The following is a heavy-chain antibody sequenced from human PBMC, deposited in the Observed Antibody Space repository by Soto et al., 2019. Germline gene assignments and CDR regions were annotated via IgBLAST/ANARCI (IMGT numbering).Heavy chain of an antibody. CDR2: IIPIFGTA. V-gene: IGHV1-69*13. J-gene: IGHJ6*02. CDR1: GGTFSSYA. CDR3: ARSLVGATPHPYYYYGMDV. Sequence: ASVKVSCKASGGTFSSYAISWVRQAPGQGLEWMGGIIPIFGTANYAQKFQGRVTITADESTSTAYMELSSLRSEDTAVYYCARSLVGATPHPYYYYGMDVWGQGTTVTVSS. D-gene: IGHD1-26*01.